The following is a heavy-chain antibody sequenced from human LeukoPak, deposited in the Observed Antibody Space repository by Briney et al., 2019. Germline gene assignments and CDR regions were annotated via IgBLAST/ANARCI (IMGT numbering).Heavy chain of an antibody. CDR2: IKQDGSET. V-gene: IGHV3-7*05. J-gene: IGHJ3*02. CDR1: GLTFGDYW. Sequence: GGSLRLSCEASGLTFGDYWMTWVRQAPGKGPECVANIKQDGSETHSVDSVKGRFTIFRDNAKNSLSLQMNSLRVEDTAMYYCATYWRYFDWLLLDTWGLGTMVTVSS. CDR3: ATYWRYFDWLLLDT. D-gene: IGHD3-9*01.